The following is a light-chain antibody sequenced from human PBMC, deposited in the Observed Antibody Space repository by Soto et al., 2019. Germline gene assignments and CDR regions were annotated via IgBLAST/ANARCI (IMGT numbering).Light chain of an antibody. J-gene: IGLJ1*01. V-gene: IGLV2-14*01. Sequence: QSVLTQPASVSGSPGQSITISCTGTSSDVGGYNYVSWYQQQPGKAPKFMIYDVSNRPSGVSNRFSGSKSGNTASLTISGLQAEDEADYYCCSYTTSNTRQIVFGTRTKLTVL. CDR3: CSYTTSNTRQIV. CDR2: DVS. CDR1: SSDVGGYNY.